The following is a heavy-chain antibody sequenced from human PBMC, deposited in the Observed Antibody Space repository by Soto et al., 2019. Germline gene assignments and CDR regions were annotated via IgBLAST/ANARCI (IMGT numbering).Heavy chain of an antibody. D-gene: IGHD2-15*01. V-gene: IGHV1-2*02. CDR3: ARDSLYCSGGSCYPFFDS. CDR1: GYTCTGYN. Sequence: ASVKSSCKASGYTCTGYNMHWVRQAPGQGLEWMGWINPNSGGTNYANKFQGRVTMTRDTSISTAYMELSRLRSDDTAVYYCARDSLYCSGGSCYPFFDSWGQGTLVTVSS. CDR2: INPNSGGT. J-gene: IGHJ4*02.